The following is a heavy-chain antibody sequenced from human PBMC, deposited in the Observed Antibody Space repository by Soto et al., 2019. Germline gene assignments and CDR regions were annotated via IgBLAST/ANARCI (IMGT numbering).Heavy chain of an antibody. J-gene: IGHJ1*01. V-gene: IGHV5-51*01. CDR2: IYPSDSDI. D-gene: IGHD2-21*02. CDR1: VYKFSTSW. CDR3: TRLVTGAMMH. Sequence: GESLKISCKGSVYKFSTSWIVWVRQMPGKGLEWMGSIYPSDSDIRYNPSFEGQVTISADESITTAYLHWTNVKTSDTAIFYCTRLVTGAMMHWGQGTPVTVSS.